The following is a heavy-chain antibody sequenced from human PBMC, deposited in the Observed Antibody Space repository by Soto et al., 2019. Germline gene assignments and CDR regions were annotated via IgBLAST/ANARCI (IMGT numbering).Heavy chain of an antibody. V-gene: IGHV1-18*01. CDR3: ARGHCSGGSCYFSYPYGMDV. CDR2: ISVYNGNT. D-gene: IGHD2-15*01. CDR1: GYTFTNYA. Sequence: QVQLVQSGAEVKKPGASVKVSCKASGYTFTNYAISWVRQAPGQGLEWMGWISVYNGNTDYAQKLQGIVTMTTDTSTSTAYMELRRLRSDDTAVYYCARGHCSGGSCYFSYPYGMDVWGQGTTVTVSS. J-gene: IGHJ6*02.